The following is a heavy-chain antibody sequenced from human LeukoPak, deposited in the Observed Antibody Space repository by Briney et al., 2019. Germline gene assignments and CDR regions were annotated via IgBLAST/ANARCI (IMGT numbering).Heavy chain of an antibody. CDR3: AKGLRSSSWSHFDY. Sequence: GGSLRLSCAASGFTFDDYDMHWVRQAPGKGLEWVSGISWNSGSIGYADSVKGRFTISRDNAKNSLYLQMNSLRAEDMALYYCAKGLRSSSWSHFDYWGQGTLVTVSS. J-gene: IGHJ4*02. D-gene: IGHD6-6*01. CDR2: ISWNSGSI. CDR1: GFTFDDYD. V-gene: IGHV3-9*03.